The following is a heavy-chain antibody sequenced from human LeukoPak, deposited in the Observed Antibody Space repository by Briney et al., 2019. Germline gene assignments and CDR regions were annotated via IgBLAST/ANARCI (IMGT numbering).Heavy chain of an antibody. J-gene: IGHJ1*01. V-gene: IGHV4-59*08. CDR3: ARHFGGTGQIYFQH. D-gene: IGHD3/OR15-3a*01. CDR1: GGSISSCY. Sequence: SETLSLTCTVSGGSISSCYWSWIRQPPGKGLEWIGYIYYSGSTNYNPSLKSRVTISVDTSKNQLSLKLSSVTAADTAVYYCARHFGGTGQIYFQHWGQGTLVTVSS. CDR2: IYYSGST.